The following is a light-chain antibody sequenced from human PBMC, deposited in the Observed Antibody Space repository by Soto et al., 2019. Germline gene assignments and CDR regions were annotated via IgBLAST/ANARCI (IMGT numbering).Light chain of an antibody. CDR1: QSISSW. CDR2: DAS. Sequence: DIQMTQSPSTLSAPAGDRVTITCRASQSISSWLAWYQHKPGKAPKLLIYDASNLDSGVPSRFSGSESGTEFILTISGLQPDDFATYYCQQYHGYSLTFGQGTKVDIK. CDR3: QQYHGYSLT. J-gene: IGKJ1*01. V-gene: IGKV1-5*01.